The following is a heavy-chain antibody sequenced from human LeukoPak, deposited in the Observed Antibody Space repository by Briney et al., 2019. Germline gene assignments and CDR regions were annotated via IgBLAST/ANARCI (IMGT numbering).Heavy chain of an antibody. V-gene: IGHV4-59*01. Sequence: SETLSLTCTVSGGSISSYYWSWIRQPPGKGLEWIGYIYYSGSTNYNPSLKSRVTISVDTSKNQFSLKLSSVTAADTAVYYCARGPTYYDSWSGYYDYWGQGTLVTVSS. D-gene: IGHD3-3*01. CDR2: IYYSGST. CDR3: ARGPTYYDSWSGYYDY. CDR1: GGSISSYY. J-gene: IGHJ4*02.